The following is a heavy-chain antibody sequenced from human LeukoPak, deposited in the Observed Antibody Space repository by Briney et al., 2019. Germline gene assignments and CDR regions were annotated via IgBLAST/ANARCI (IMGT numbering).Heavy chain of an antibody. D-gene: IGHD3-9*01. Sequence: PGRSLRLSCAASGFTFSSYGMHWVRQAPGKGLEWVAVIWYDGSNKYYADSVKGGFTISRDNSKNTLYLQMNSLRAEDTAVYYCARGQVDWADAFDIWGQGTMVTVSS. V-gene: IGHV3-33*01. J-gene: IGHJ3*02. CDR1: GFTFSSYG. CDR3: ARGQVDWADAFDI. CDR2: IWYDGSNK.